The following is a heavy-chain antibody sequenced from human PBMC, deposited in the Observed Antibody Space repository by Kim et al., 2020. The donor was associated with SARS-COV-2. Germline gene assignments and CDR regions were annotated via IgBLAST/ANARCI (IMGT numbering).Heavy chain of an antibody. J-gene: IGHJ5*02. CDR1: AFTFSGFD. CDR2: MRSKADSYAT. Sequence: GGSLRLSCAASAFTFSGFDMHWVRQAPGKGLEWVGRMRSKADSYATSYAATVEGRFTVSRDDSKHMAYLQMNSLKTEATAVYYCASPTGASAWGQGTLVTVSS. V-gene: IGHV3-73*01. CDR3: ASPTGASA.